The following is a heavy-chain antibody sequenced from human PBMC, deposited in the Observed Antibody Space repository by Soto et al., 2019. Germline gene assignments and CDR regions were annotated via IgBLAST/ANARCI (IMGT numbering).Heavy chain of an antibody. V-gene: IGHV3-23*01. D-gene: IGHD3-10*01. J-gene: IGHJ4*02. CDR3: AKMLTMVRGVTGLRDFDF. Sequence: EVQLLEAGGNLIQPGGSLRLSCAASGFTFSSYAMSWVRQAPGQGLEWLSAISGPGATIYYADSVKGRFTISRDNSKNTLYLQMNSLTAEDTAVYYCAKMLTMVRGVTGLRDFDFWGQGTLVTASS. CDR1: GFTFSSYA. CDR2: ISGPGATI.